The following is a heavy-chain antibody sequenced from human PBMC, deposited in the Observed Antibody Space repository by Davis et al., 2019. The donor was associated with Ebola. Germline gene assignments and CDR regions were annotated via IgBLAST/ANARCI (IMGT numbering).Heavy chain of an antibody. Sequence: GESLKISCAASGFTFSSYAMSWVRQAPGKGLVWVSRINPDGSFTDYADSVKGRFSISRDSTSNTLYLQMNGLRAEDTAVYYCARTTYGAPEYWGQGTLVTVSS. J-gene: IGHJ4*02. V-gene: IGHV3-74*01. CDR1: GFTFSSYA. CDR2: INPDGSFT. D-gene: IGHD4-17*01. CDR3: ARTTYGAPEY.